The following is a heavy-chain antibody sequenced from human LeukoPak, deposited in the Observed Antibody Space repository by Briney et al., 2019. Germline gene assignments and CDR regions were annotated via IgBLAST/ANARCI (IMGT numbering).Heavy chain of an antibody. CDR1: GGSISSGGYY. J-gene: IGHJ4*02. CDR3: ARGQLGTVVDY. D-gene: IGHD6-6*01. V-gene: IGHV4-30-2*01. CDR2: IYHSGST. Sequence: SETLSLTCTVSGGSISSGGYYWSWIRQPPGRGLEWIGYIYHSGSTYYNPSLKSRVTISVDRSKNQFSLKLSSVTAADTAVYYCARGQLGTVVDYWGQGTLVTVSS.